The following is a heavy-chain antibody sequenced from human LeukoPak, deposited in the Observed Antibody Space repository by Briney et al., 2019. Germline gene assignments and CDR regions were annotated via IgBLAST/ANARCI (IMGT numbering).Heavy chain of an antibody. D-gene: IGHD3-16*01. CDR2: ISSSGSTI. Sequence: GGSLRLSCAASGFTFSDYYMSWIRQAPGKGLEWVSYISSSGSTIYYADSVKGRSTISRDNAKNSLYLQMNSLRAEDTAVYYCARDSSWAYDYVWGSLDYWGQGTLVTVSS. CDR3: ARDSSWAYDYVWGSLDY. J-gene: IGHJ4*02. CDR1: GFTFSDYY. V-gene: IGHV3-11*04.